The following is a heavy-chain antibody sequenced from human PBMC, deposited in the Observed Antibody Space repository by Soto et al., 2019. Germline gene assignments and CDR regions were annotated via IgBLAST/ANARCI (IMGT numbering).Heavy chain of an antibody. D-gene: IGHD6-19*01. J-gene: IGHJ3*02. V-gene: IGHV3-74*01. CDR3: TSLSVAVDYFAFDI. CDR1: GFPFSDLC. Sequence: EVQLVESGGGLIQPGGSLRLSCTASGFPFSDLCMHWVRQAPGKGLEWVSRISHDGSSTSHVDSVRGRFSISRDNAKNTVYLQMNSLRAEDTAVYYCTSLSVAVDYFAFDIWGQGTVVTVS. CDR2: ISHDGSST.